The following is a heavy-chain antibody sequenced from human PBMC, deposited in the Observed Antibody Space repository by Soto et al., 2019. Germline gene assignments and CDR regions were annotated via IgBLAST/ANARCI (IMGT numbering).Heavy chain of an antibody. CDR3: AKNPENYYYGMAV. J-gene: IGHJ6*02. V-gene: IGHV1-69*12. Sequence: QVQLVQSGAEVKKPGSSVKVSCKASGGTYSSYAISWVRQAPGQGLEWMGGIIPIFGTADYAQKFQGRVTITADESTSTAYVELSSLRSEDTAVYYCAKNPENYYYGMAVWGQGTTVTVSS. CDR2: IIPIFGTA. CDR1: GGTYSSYA.